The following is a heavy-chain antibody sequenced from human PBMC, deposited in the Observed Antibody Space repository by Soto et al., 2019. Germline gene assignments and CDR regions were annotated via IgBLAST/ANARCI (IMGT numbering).Heavy chain of an antibody. D-gene: IGHD3-9*01. J-gene: IGHJ3*02. CDR2: INPSGGST. CDR1: GYTFTSXY. CDR3: ARGVDWLLSSPDASDLYAFDI. Sequence: ASVKVSCKASGYTFTSXYMHGVRQAPGQGGEWMGIINPSGGSTSYAQKFQGRVTMTTDTSTSTVYMELSSLRSEDTAVYYCARGVDWLLSSPDASDLYAFDIWGQGTMVTVSS. V-gene: IGHV1-46*03.